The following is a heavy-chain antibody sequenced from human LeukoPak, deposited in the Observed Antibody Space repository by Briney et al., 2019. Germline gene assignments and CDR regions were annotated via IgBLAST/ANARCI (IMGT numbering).Heavy chain of an antibody. V-gene: IGHV3-23*01. J-gene: IGHJ5*02. Sequence: GGSLRLSCAASGFSFSSYAMSWVRQAPGKGLEWVSAISGSGGTTYYADSVRGRFTISRDSSKNTLYLQMNSLRAEDTAIYYCAKESPVAATGRSWFDPWGQGTLVTVSS. CDR2: ISGSGGTT. CDR3: AKESPVAATGRSWFDP. D-gene: IGHD6-13*01. CDR1: GFSFSSYA.